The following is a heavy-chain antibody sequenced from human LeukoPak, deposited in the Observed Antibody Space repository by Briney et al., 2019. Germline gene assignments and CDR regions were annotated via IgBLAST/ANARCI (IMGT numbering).Heavy chain of an antibody. D-gene: IGHD5-18*01. CDR1: GLTFRIFW. Sequence: GGSLRLSCAASGLTFRIFWMHWVRSPPGRGRVWVALVKGDGRTTIYADSVKGRFTISRDNAKNTLYLQMNSLRADDSGVYYCATGHSYGYDYWGQGVLVTVSS. CDR3: ATGHSYGYDY. V-gene: IGHV3-74*01. J-gene: IGHJ4*02. CDR2: VKGDGRTT.